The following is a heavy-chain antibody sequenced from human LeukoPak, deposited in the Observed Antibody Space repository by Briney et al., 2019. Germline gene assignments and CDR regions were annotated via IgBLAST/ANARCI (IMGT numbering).Heavy chain of an antibody. D-gene: IGHD6-19*01. Sequence: ASVKVSCKASGYIFTDYYMHWVRQAPGQELGWMGRINPNSGGTNYAQKFQGRVTMTRDTSISTAYMELSSLRSGDTAVYYCARDRPPYSSGWYREDWFDPWGQGTLVTVSS. CDR1: GYIFTDYY. CDR3: ARDRPPYSSGWYREDWFDP. CDR2: INPNSGGT. J-gene: IGHJ5*02. V-gene: IGHV1/OR15-1*04.